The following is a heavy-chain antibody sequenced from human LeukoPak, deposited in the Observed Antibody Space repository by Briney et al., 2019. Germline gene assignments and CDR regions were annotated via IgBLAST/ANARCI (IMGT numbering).Heavy chain of an antibody. CDR2: INHSGST. Sequence: PSETLSLTCAVYGGSFSGYYWSWIRQPPGKGLEWIGEINHSGSTNYNPSLKSRVTISVDTSKNRFSLKLSSVTAADTAVYYCARHMYYYGSGSYSRRPFDYWGQGTLVTVSP. CDR1: GGSFSGYY. V-gene: IGHV4-34*01. D-gene: IGHD3-10*01. J-gene: IGHJ4*02. CDR3: ARHMYYYGSGSYSRRPFDY.